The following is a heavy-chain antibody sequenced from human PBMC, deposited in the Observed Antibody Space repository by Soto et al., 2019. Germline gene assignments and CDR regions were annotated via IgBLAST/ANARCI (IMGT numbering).Heavy chain of an antibody. V-gene: IGHV1-18*01. CDR2: IRAYNGNT. D-gene: IGHD3-10*01. CDR1: GYTFTSYG. J-gene: IGHJ4*02. CDR3: ARDKLFPPFGEFVI. Sequence: QVQLGQSGAEVKKPGASVKVYCKASGYTFTSYGISWVRQAPGPGLEWMGGIRAYNGNTHYAQKLQGRVTMTTDTSTSTDYMELRSLSSDDTAVYYCARDKLFPPFGEFVIWGQGTLVTVSS.